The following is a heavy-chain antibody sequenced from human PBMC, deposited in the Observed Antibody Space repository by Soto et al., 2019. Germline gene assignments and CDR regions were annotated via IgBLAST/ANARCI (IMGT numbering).Heavy chain of an antibody. Sequence: SETLSLTCSVSGGSMSEYFWSWIRQSPGKGLEWIGYIYYLGSTDYNPSLKSRVTISVDTSKRQFSLRLTSVTAADTAVYYCARDGYDGSGSPYPAYWGPGTQVTVS. V-gene: IGHV4-59*01. CDR1: GGSMSEYF. CDR2: IYYLGST. J-gene: IGHJ4*02. CDR3: ARDGYDGSGSPYPAY. D-gene: IGHD3-10*01.